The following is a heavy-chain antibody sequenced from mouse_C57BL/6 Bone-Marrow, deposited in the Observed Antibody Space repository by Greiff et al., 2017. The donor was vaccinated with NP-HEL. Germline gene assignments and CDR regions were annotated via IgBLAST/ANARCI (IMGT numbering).Heavy chain of an antibody. CDR2: ISSGGSYT. CDR1: GFTFSSYG. J-gene: IGHJ4*01. CDR3: ARFNYDPYYYAMDY. V-gene: IGHV5-6*01. Sequence: EVMLVESGGDLVKPGGSLKLSCAASGFTFSSYGMSWVRQTPDKRLEWVATISSGGSYTYYPDSVKGRFTISRDNAKNTLYLQMSSLKSEDTAMYYCARFNYDPYYYAMDYWGQGTSVTVSS. D-gene: IGHD2-4*01.